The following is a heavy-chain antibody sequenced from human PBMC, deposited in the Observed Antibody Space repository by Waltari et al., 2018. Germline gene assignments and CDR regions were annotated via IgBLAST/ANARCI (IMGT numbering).Heavy chain of an antibody. CDR2: IIPILGIA. V-gene: IGHV1-69*04. D-gene: IGHD3-22*01. CDR3: CSSTYYYDSSGLYNWFDP. J-gene: IGHJ5*02. CDR1: GGTFSRYA. Sequence: QVQLVQSGAEVKKPGSSVKVSCKASGGTFSRYAISWVRQAPGQGLEWMGGIIPILGIANYAQKFQGRVTITADESTSTAYMELSSLRSEDTAVYYCCSSTYYYDSSGLYNWFDPWGQGTLVTVSS.